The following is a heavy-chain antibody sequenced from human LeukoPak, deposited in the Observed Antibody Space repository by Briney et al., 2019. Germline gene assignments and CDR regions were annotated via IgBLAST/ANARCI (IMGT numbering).Heavy chain of an antibody. CDR1: GVSLSTRGVG. D-gene: IGHD6-19*01. V-gene: IGHV2-5*02. Sequence: SGPTLLHPTRTLTLTCTFSGVSLSTRGVGVGWIRQPPGKALEWLSLIYWDDDKRYSPSLKRRLTITKDTSKNQVVLTMTNMDPVDTATYYCAHRPRYSSGSRLYYFDYWGQGTLVTVSS. J-gene: IGHJ4*02. CDR2: IYWDDDK. CDR3: AHRPRYSSGSRLYYFDY.